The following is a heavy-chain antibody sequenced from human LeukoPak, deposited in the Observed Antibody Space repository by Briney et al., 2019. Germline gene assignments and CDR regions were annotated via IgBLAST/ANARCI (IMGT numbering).Heavy chain of an antibody. CDR3: ARHLPLGVYYYYYYYGMDV. Sequence: SETLSLICTVSGGSISSSSYYWGWIRQPPGKGLEWIGSIYYSGSTYYNPSLKSRVTISVDTSKNQFSLKLSSVTAADTAVYYCARHLPLGVYYYYYYYGMDVWGQGTTVTVSS. J-gene: IGHJ6*02. V-gene: IGHV4-39*01. D-gene: IGHD5/OR15-5a*01. CDR1: GGSISSSSYY. CDR2: IYYSGST.